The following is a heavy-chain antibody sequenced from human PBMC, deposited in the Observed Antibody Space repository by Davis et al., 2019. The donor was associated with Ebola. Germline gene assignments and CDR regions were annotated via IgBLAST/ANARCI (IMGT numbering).Heavy chain of an antibody. Sequence: PGGSLRLSCVVSGFTFSNYWMHWVRQAPGKGPVWVSRTNTDGSTTNYADSVKGRFTISRDTSKNTVYLQMKSLRAEDTAVYYCARGPGGRSIFDYWGQGALVTVSS. V-gene: IGHV3-74*01. CDR2: TNTDGSTT. J-gene: IGHJ4*02. CDR1: GFTFSNYW. D-gene: IGHD3-16*01. CDR3: ARGPGGRSIFDY.